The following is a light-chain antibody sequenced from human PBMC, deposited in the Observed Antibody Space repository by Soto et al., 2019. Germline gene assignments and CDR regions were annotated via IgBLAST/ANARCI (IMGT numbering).Light chain of an antibody. Sequence: EIVLTQSPGTLSLSPGERATLSCRASQSVDNSYLAWYQQKPGQAPWLLIYGASSRAAGIPDRFSGSGSGTDFTLTISRLEPEDFALYYCQQYGSSPPTFGQGTKVEIK. J-gene: IGKJ1*01. CDR2: GAS. V-gene: IGKV3-20*01. CDR3: QQYGSSPPT. CDR1: QSVDNSY.